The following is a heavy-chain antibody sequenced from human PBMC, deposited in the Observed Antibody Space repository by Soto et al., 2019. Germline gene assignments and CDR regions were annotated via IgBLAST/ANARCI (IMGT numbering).Heavy chain of an antibody. CDR1: GFTFSSHS. V-gene: IGHV3-21*01. D-gene: IGHD5-12*01. Sequence: GGSLRLSCAASGFTFSSHSMNWVRQAPGKGLEWVSSISSSSSYIYYADSVKGRFTISRDNAKNSLYLQMNSLRAEDTAVYYCARDLLRRDGYNLGILNWFDPWGQGTLVTVSS. J-gene: IGHJ5*02. CDR2: ISSSSSYI. CDR3: ARDLLRRDGYNLGILNWFDP.